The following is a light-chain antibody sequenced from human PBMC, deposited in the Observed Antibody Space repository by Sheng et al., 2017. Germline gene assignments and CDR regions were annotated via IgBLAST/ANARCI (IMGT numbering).Light chain of an antibody. Sequence: DMQMTQSPSSLSASIGDRVTITCRASQSISRYINWYQQKPGKASKLLIYGATSLQSGVPPRFSGSGSGTDFTLTISSLQPEDFATYYCQQSYSTPYTFGQGTKLEMK. CDR2: GAT. CDR3: QQSYSTPYT. CDR1: QSISRY. J-gene: IGKJ2*01. V-gene: IGKV1-39*01.